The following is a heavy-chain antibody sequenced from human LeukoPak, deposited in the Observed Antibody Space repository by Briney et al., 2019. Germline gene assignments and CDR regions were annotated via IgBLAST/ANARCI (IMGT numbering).Heavy chain of an antibody. CDR2: INPNSGGT. Sequence: ASVKVSCKASGYTFTGYYMHWVRQAPGQVLEWMGWINPNSGGTNYAQKFQGRVTMTRDTSISTAYMELSRLRSDDTAVYYCARGAFIQIWPNDAFDIWGQGTMVTVSS. CDR3: ARGAFIQIWPNDAFDI. CDR1: GYTFTGYY. V-gene: IGHV1-2*02. J-gene: IGHJ3*02. D-gene: IGHD5-18*01.